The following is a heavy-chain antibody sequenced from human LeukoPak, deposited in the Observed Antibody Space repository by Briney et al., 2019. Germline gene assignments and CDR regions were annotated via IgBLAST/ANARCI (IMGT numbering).Heavy chain of an antibody. Sequence: ASVKVSCKASGGTFSSYAISWVRQAPGQGLEWMGGIIPIFGTANYAQKFQGRVTITADESTSTAYMELRSLRSDDTAVYYCARHDPYYYDSSGYSYYFDYWGQGTLVTVSS. CDR3: ARHDPYYYDSSGYSYYFDY. CDR1: GGTFSSYA. V-gene: IGHV1-69*13. J-gene: IGHJ4*02. D-gene: IGHD3-22*01. CDR2: IIPIFGTA.